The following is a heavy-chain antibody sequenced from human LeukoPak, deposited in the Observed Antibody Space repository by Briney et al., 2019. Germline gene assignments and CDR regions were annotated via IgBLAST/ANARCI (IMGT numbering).Heavy chain of an antibody. CDR3: AKVPFSSGYYHYFDY. CDR2: KSYDGSNI. J-gene: IGHJ4*02. CDR1: GFTFSSYG. V-gene: IGHV3-30*18. D-gene: IGHD3-22*01. Sequence: GGSLRLSCAASGFTFSSYGMHWVRQAPGKGLEWVAVKSYDGSNIYCADSVKGRFTISRENSKNTLYLQMNSLRAEDTAVYYCAKVPFSSGYYHYFDYWGQGTLVTVSS.